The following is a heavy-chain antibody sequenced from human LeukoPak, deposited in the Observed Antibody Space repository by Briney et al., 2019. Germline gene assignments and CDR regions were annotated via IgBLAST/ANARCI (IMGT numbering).Heavy chain of an antibody. D-gene: IGHD6-13*01. Sequence: GGSLRLSCAASGFTFSSYGMHWVRQAPGKGLQWVAVISYDGSNKYYADSVKGRFTTSRDNSKNTLYLQMNSLRAEDTAVYYCAKDGSAAAVTNGMNVWGQGTTVTVSS. CDR1: GFTFSSYG. J-gene: IGHJ6*02. V-gene: IGHV3-30*18. CDR3: AKDGSAAAVTNGMNV. CDR2: ISYDGSNK.